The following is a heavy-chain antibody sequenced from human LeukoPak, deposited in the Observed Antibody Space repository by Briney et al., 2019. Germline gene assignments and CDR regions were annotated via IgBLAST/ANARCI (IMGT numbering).Heavy chain of an antibody. D-gene: IGHD6-13*01. J-gene: IGHJ5*02. Sequence: GGSLRLSCAASGFTFSSYWMSWVRQAPGKGLEWVANIKQDGSEKYYVDSVKGRFTISRDNAKNSLYLQMNSLRAEDTALYYCAKGSSSWYVGWFDPWGQGTLVTVSS. CDR3: AKGSSSWYVGWFDP. V-gene: IGHV3-7*03. CDR1: GFTFSSYW. CDR2: IKQDGSEK.